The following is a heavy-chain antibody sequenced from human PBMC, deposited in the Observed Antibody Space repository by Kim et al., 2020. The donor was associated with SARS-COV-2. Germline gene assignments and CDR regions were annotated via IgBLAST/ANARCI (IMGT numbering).Heavy chain of an antibody. CDR1: GGSFSGYY. V-gene: IGHV4-34*01. J-gene: IGHJ4*01. CDR3: ARGPQVAMATIAGDYFDY. CDR2: INHSGST. D-gene: IGHD5-12*01. Sequence: SETLSLTCAVYGGSFSGYYWSWIRQPPGKGLEWIGEINHSGSTNYNPSLKSRVTISVDTSKNQFSLKLSSVTAADTAVYYCARGPQVAMATIAGDYFDY.